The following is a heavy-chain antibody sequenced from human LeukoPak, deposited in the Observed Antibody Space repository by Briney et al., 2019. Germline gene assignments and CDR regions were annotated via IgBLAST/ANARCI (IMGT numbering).Heavy chain of an antibody. D-gene: IGHD2-2*01. V-gene: IGHV4-59*01. CDR1: GGSISSYY. J-gene: IGHJ4*02. CDR2: IYYSGST. CDR3: AGSIVVVPAPFDY. Sequence: SETLSLTCTVSGGSISSYYWSWIRQPPRKGLEWIGYIYYSGSTNYNPSLKSRVTISVDTSKNQFSLKLSSVTAADTAVYYCAGSIVVVPAPFDYWGQGTLVTVSS.